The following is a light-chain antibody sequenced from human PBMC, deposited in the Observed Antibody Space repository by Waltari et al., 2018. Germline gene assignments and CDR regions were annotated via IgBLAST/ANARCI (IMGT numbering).Light chain of an antibody. CDR3: SSYTSSTTLV. CDR2: DVS. J-gene: IGLJ3*02. Sequence: QSALTQPASVSGSPGQSITISCTGTSSDVGGYNYVSWYQQHPGKVPKLMIFDVSNRPSGFSDRFSCSKSGNTASLTISGLQGEDEADYYCSSYTSSTTLVFGGGTKLTVL. CDR1: SSDVGGYNY. V-gene: IGLV2-14*03.